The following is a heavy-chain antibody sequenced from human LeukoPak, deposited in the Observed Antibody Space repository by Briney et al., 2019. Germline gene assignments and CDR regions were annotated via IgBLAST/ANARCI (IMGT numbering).Heavy chain of an antibody. D-gene: IGHD4-17*01. CDR3: AREGDYSNFDY. Sequence: SETLSLTCTVSGGSISNSYWNWIRQPPGKGLEWIGYIYYSGTTNYDPSLRSRVTIEVDTSKNQFSLRLRSVTAADTAVYYCAREGDYSNFDYWGQGILVTVSS. V-gene: IGHV4-59*01. J-gene: IGHJ4*02. CDR1: GGSISNSY. CDR2: IYYSGTT.